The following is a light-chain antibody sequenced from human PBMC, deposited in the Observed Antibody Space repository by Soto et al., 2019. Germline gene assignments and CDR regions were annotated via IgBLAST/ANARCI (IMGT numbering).Light chain of an antibody. CDR1: QIVSSTY. CDR2: GAS. J-gene: IGKJ2*01. V-gene: IGKV3-20*01. CDR3: QQYGSSPYT. Sequence: EIVLTQSPGTLSLSPGERATLSCRASQIVSSTYLAWYQQKPGQAPRLLIYGASIRATGVPDRFSGSGSGTDFTLTISRLEPEDFAVYYCQQYGSSPYTFGQGTKLEIK.